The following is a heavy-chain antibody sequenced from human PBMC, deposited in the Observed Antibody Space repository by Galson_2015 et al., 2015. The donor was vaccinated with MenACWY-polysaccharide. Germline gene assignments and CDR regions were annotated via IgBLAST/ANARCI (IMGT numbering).Heavy chain of an antibody. CDR3: AKASQWGAAAVGSFDH. CDR2: ISGSGTNI. CDR1: GFSITSYA. D-gene: IGHD6-13*01. J-gene: IGHJ4*02. Sequence: SLRLSCEVSGFSITSYAVNWVRQSPGKGLEWVAVISGSGTNIQYADSVKGRFTISRYTSKSTLYLQMNSLRAEDTAKYYCAKASQWGAAAVGSFDHWGQGTLVTVSS. V-gene: IGHV3-23*01.